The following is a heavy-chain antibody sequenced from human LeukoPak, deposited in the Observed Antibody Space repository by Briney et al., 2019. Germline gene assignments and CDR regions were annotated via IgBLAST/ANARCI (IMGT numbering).Heavy chain of an antibody. D-gene: IGHD3-22*01. V-gene: IGHV3-53*01. J-gene: IGHJ4*02. CDR2: IYTGGQT. Sequence: GGSLRLSCAASGFSFTTHWMNWFRQAPGKGLEWVSVIYTGGQTYYADSVKGRFIISVDISKNTLFLQMSSLRAEDTAMYYCARVYESGFDYWGQGAQVTVSS. CDR1: GFSFTTHW. CDR3: ARVYESGFDY.